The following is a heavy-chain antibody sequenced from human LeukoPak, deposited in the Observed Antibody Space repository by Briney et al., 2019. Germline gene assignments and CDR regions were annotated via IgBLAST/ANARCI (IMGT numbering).Heavy chain of an antibody. D-gene: IGHD5-12*01. J-gene: IGHJ4*02. CDR1: GFTFSSYA. CDR2: ISGSGGST. Sequence: PGGSLRLSCAASGFTFSSYAMSWVRQAPGKGLEWVSAISGSGGSTYYADSVKGRFTISRDNSKNTLYLQMTSLRAEDTAVYYCAKVIVATILTTTYYFDYWGQGTLVTVSS. CDR3: AKVIVATILTTTYYFDY. V-gene: IGHV3-23*01.